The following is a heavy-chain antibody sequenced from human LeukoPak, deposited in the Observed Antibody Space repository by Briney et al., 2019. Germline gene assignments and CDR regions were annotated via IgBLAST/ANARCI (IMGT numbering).Heavy chain of an antibody. J-gene: IGHJ4*02. Sequence: GGSLRLSCAASGFTFSNAWMNWMGWVRPAPGKGLEWVGLTKIKTDDGTPDYAALVKGRFTISRDDSKNTVYLEMNGLETEDTAVYYCISGGGTADYWGQGTLVSVSS. CDR2: TKIKTDDGTP. CDR1: GFTFSNAW. V-gene: IGHV3-15*01. CDR3: ISGGGTADY. D-gene: IGHD1-1*01.